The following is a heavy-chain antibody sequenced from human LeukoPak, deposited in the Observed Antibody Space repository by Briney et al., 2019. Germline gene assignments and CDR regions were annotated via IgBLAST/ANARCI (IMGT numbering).Heavy chain of an antibody. J-gene: IGHJ6*04. Sequence: GGSLRLSCAASGFTFSSYSMNWVRQAPGKGLEXVSSISSSSSYIYYADSVKGRFTISRDNAKNSLYLQMNSLRAEDTAVYYCARDNTLGSSSWCGDEVGYYYGMDVWGKGTTVTVSS. CDR2: ISSSSSYI. CDR1: GFTFSSYS. V-gene: IGHV3-21*01. D-gene: IGHD6-13*01. CDR3: ARDNTLGSSSWCGDEVGYYYGMDV.